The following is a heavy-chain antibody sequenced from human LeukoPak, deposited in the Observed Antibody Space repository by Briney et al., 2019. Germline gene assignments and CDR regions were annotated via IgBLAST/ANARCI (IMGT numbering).Heavy chain of an antibody. CDR2: IYPGDSDT. CDR1: GYSFTNYW. Sequence: GESLKISCKGSGYSFTNYWIGWVRQMPGKGLEWMGIIYPGDSDTRYSPSFQGQVTISADKSISTAYLQWSSLKASDTAMYYCASPGPYYYDSSGYWYYWGQGTLVTVSS. J-gene: IGHJ4*02. V-gene: IGHV5-51*01. D-gene: IGHD3-22*01. CDR3: ASPGPYYYDSSGYWYY.